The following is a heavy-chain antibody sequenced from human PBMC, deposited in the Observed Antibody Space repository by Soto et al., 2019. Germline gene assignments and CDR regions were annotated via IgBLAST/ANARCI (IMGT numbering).Heavy chain of an antibody. CDR1: GVTVSSNY. CDR2: IYSGGST. Sequence: TGGSLRLSCAASGVTVSSNYMSWVRQAPGKGLEWVSVIYSGGSTYYADSVKGRFTISRDNSKNTLYLQMNSLRAEDTAVYYCARDRMAVAGNPEYSRHGGRGTGFTVS. V-gene: IGHV3-66*01. D-gene: IGHD6-19*01. J-gene: IGHJ1*01. CDR3: ARDRMAVAGNPEYSRH.